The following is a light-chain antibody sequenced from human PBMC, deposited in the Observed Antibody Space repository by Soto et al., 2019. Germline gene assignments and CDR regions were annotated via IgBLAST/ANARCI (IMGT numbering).Light chain of an antibody. CDR2: AAS. Sequence: DIQMTQSPSSLSASVGDRVTITCRASQSISSYLNWYQQKPGKAPKLLIYAASSLQSGVPSRLSGSGSGTDFALTISSLQPEDFAACYCRQSYSTPQGFGEGTKVDI. CDR3: RQSYSTPQG. V-gene: IGKV1-39*01. CDR1: QSISSY. J-gene: IGKJ1*01.